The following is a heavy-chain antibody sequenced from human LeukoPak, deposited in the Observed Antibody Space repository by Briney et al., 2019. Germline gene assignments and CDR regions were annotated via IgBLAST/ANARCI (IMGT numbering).Heavy chain of an antibody. CDR3: TKDHGSGSYYFDY. J-gene: IGHJ4*02. Sequence: SGGSLGLSCAASGFTFSNVWMSWVRQAPGKGLEWVGRIKSKTDGGTVDYAAPVKGRFTISRDDLKNTLYLEMNSLKTEDTAVYYCTKDHGSGSYYFDYWGQGTLATVSS. CDR2: IKSKTDGGTV. D-gene: IGHD3-10*01. V-gene: IGHV3-15*01. CDR1: GFTFSNVW.